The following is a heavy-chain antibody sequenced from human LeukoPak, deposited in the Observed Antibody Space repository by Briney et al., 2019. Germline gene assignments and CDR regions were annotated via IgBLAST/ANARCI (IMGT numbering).Heavy chain of an antibody. Sequence: SVKVSCKASGGTFGSYAISWVRQAHGQGLEWMGGIIPIFGTANYAQKFQGRVTITADESTSTAYMELSSLRSEDTAVYYCANSQLLYWTYWNWFDPWGQGTLVTVSS. CDR1: GGTFGSYA. CDR2: IIPIFGTA. CDR3: ANSQLLYWTYWNWFDP. D-gene: IGHD2-2*02. V-gene: IGHV1-69*01. J-gene: IGHJ5*02.